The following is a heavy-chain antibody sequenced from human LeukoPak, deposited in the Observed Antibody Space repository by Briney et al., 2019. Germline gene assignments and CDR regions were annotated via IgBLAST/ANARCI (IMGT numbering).Heavy chain of an antibody. CDR1: GFTFSGSA. Sequence: PGGSLRLSCAASGFTFSGSAMHWVRQASGKGLDWVGRIRSKANSYATAYAASVKGRFTISRDDSKNTAYLQMNSLKTEDTAVYYCTLGGYCSSTSCLGSNWFDPWGQGTLVTVSS. J-gene: IGHJ5*02. CDR2: IRSKANSYAT. CDR3: TLGGYCSSTSCLGSNWFDP. V-gene: IGHV3-73*01. D-gene: IGHD2-2*01.